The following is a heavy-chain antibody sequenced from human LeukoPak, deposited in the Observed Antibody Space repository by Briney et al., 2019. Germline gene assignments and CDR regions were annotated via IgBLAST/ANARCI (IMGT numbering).Heavy chain of an antibody. CDR2: ISSSSSYI. CDR1: GFTFSSYS. Sequence: GGSLRLSCAASGFTFSSYSMNWVRQAPGKGLEWVSSISSSSSYIYYTDSVKGRFTISRDNAKKSLYLQMNSLRAEDTAVYYCARVGGITLALAPSPFPDYNYYYMDVWGKGTTVTVSS. J-gene: IGHJ6*03. CDR3: ARVGGITLALAPSPFPDYNYYYMDV. D-gene: IGHD3-10*01. V-gene: IGHV3-21*01.